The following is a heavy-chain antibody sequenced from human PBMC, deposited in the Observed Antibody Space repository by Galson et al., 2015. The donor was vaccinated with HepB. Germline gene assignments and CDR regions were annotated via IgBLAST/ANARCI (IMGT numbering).Heavy chain of an antibody. CDR2: ISGSGGST. CDR1: GFTFSSYA. V-gene: IGHV3-23*01. D-gene: IGHD5-18*01. Sequence: SLRLSCAASGFTFSSYAMSWVRQAPGKGLEWVSAISGSGGSTYYADSVKGRFTISRDNSKNTLYLQMNSLRAEDTAVYYCARGPGVRGYSYGDWEGGYYFDYWGQGTLVTVSS. CDR3: ARGPGVRGYSYGDWEGGYYFDY. J-gene: IGHJ4*02.